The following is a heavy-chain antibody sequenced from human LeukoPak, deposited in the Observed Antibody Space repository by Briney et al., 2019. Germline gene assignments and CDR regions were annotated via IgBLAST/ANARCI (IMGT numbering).Heavy chain of an antibody. CDR3: ARMKVIKGASLDY. CDR2: ISFDETKK. Sequence: GGPLRLSCAASGFSFSKYAMHWVRQAPGKGLEWVAVISFDETKKYYADSVKGRFTIYRDNSNNTLFLQMNSLKTEDTAVYFCARMKVIKGASLDYWGQGSLVTVSS. D-gene: IGHD2/OR15-2a*01. CDR1: GFSFSKYA. J-gene: IGHJ4*02. V-gene: IGHV3-30-3*01.